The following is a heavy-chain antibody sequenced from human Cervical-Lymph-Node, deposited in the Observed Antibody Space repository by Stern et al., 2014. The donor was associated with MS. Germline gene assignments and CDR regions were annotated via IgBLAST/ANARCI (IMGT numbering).Heavy chain of an antibody. D-gene: IGHD3-9*01. V-gene: IGHV1-69*01. CDR2: VLPILGTA. CDR3: ARPTVGGRGAMTGTGFDY. Sequence: VQLVESGAEVKKPGSSVQVSCTASGGTFSSYPIHWVRQTPEQGLEWEGGVLPILGTANYAHKFHGRITITADESTNTAYMDLNSLRSDDTAVYYCARPTVGGRGAMTGTGFDYWGQGTLVTVSS. J-gene: IGHJ4*02. CDR1: GGTFSSYP.